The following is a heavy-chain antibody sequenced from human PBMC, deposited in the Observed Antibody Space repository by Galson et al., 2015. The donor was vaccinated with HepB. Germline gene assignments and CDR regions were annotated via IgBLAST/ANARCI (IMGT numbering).Heavy chain of an antibody. D-gene: IGHD2-21*01. CDR2: VWNDGTKQ. CDR3: CMIGTDFDY. CDR1: GFEFSRHS. V-gene: IGHV3-33*01. J-gene: IGHJ4*02. Sequence: SLRLSCATSGFEFSRHSMHWARQAPGKGLEWVAVVWNDGTKQFYSESVKGRFTISRDNSKDMVYLQMNSLTTEDRAVYYCCMIGTDFDYWGQGSLVTVSS.